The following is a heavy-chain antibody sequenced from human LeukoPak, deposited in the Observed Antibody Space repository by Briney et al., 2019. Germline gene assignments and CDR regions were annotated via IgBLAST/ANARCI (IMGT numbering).Heavy chain of an antibody. Sequence: ASVKVSCKASGGTFSSYAISWVRQAPGQGLEWMGGIIPIFGTANYAQKFQGRVTITTDESTSTAYMELSSLRSEDTAVYYCARDLDYGGNFDYWGQGTLVTVSS. J-gene: IGHJ4*02. D-gene: IGHD4-23*01. CDR3: ARDLDYGGNFDY. CDR2: IIPIFGTA. CDR1: GGTFSSYA. V-gene: IGHV1-69*05.